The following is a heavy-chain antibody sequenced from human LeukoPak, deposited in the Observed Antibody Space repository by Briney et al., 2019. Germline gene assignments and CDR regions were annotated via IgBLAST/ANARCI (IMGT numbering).Heavy chain of an antibody. D-gene: IGHD3-22*01. V-gene: IGHV3-21*01. Sequence: GGSLRLSCAASGFTFSSYRMNWVRQAPGKGLEWVSSISSSSSYIYYADSVKGRFTISRDNAKNSLYLQMNSLRAEDTAVYYCARVDSSGYHDAFDIWGQGTMVTVSS. CDR1: GFTFSSYR. CDR3: ARVDSSGYHDAFDI. J-gene: IGHJ3*02. CDR2: ISSSSSYI.